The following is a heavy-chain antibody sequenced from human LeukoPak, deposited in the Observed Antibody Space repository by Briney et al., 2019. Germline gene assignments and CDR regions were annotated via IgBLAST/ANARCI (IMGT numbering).Heavy chain of an antibody. Sequence: GGSLRLSCAASGFTFSSYAMHWVRQAPGKGLEWVAVISYDGSNKYYADSVKGRFTISRDNSKNTLYPQMNSLRAEDTAVYYCARDRVGATDYWGQGTLVTVSS. CDR3: ARDRVGATDY. J-gene: IGHJ4*02. D-gene: IGHD1-26*01. CDR1: GFTFSSYA. V-gene: IGHV3-30*01. CDR2: ISYDGSNK.